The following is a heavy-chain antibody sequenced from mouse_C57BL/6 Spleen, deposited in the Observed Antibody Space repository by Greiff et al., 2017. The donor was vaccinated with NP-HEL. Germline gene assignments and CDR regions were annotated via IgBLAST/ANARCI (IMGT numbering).Heavy chain of an antibody. CDR1: GYTFTSYW. V-gene: IGHV1-69*01. J-gene: IGHJ3*01. CDR2: IDPSDSYT. D-gene: IGHD2-2*01. Sequence: VQLQQPGAELVMPGASVKLSCKASGYTFTSYWMHWVKQRPGQGLEWIGEIDPSDSYTNYNQKFKGKSTLTVDKSSSTAYMQLSSLTSEDSAVYYCAREGGYGYDGFAYWGQGTLVTVSA. CDR3: AREGGYGYDGFAY.